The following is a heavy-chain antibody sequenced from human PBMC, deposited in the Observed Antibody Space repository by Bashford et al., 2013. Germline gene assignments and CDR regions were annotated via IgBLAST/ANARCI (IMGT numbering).Heavy chain of an antibody. CDR1: GYSFTSYW. D-gene: IGHD1-26*01. V-gene: IGHV5-51*01. CDR3: ARHGEWELLTRVGMDV. Sequence: GESLKISCKGSGYSFTSYWIGWVRQMPGKGLEWMGIIYPGDSDTRYSPSFQGQVTISADKSISTAYLQWSSLKASDTAMYYCARHGEWELLTRVGMDVWGQGTTVTVSS. CDR2: IYPGDSDT. J-gene: IGHJ6*02.